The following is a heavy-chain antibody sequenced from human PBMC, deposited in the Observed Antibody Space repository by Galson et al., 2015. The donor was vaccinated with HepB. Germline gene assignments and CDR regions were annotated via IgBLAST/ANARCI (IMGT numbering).Heavy chain of an antibody. V-gene: IGHV3-33*01. Sequence: LRLSCAASGFTFSSYGMHWVRQAPGKGLEWVAVIWYDGSNKYYADSVKGRFTISRDNSKNTLYLQMNSLRAEDTAVYYCARGYPDGELHDYYYMDVWGKGTTVTVSS. CDR3: ARGYPDGELHDYYYMDV. D-gene: IGHD3-10*01. CDR1: GFTFSSYG. CDR2: IWYDGSNK. J-gene: IGHJ6*03.